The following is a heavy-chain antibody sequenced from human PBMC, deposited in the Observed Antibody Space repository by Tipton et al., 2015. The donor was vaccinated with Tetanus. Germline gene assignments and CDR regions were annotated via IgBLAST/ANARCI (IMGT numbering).Heavy chain of an antibody. CDR3: ARGRTSMVGGFYTNRWYFDL. V-gene: IGHV3-30*04. CDR2: ISFDGSNI. CDR1: EFAFSDYV. J-gene: IGHJ2*01. D-gene: IGHD3-10*01. Sequence: SLRLSCAASEFAFSDYVMHWVRQAPGKGLEWVAVISFDGSNIFYADSVKGRFTISRENSKNTLSLQMSSLRPEDTALYFCARGRTSMVGGFYTNRWYFDLWGRGTRVSVSS.